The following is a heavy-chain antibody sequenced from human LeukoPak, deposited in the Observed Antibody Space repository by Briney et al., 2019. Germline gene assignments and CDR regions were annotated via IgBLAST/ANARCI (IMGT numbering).Heavy chain of an antibody. CDR2: IKQDGSEK. D-gene: IGHD3-3*01. CDR3: GRDESTYYDFWSGYRGGGDFDY. J-gene: IGHJ4*02. V-gene: IGHV3-7*01. CDR1: GFTFSSYW. Sequence: PGGSLRLSCAASGFTFSSYWMSWVRQAPGKGLEWVANIKQDGSEKYYVDSVKGRFTISRDNAKNSLYLQMNSLRAEETAVYYCGRDESTYYDFWSGYRGGGDFDYWGQGTLDTVSS.